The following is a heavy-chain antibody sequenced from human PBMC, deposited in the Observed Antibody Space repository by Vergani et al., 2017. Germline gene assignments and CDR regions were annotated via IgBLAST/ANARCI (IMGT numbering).Heavy chain of an antibody. Sequence: QVQVVQSGAEVKKSGASVKVSCKTSGYTFSNYYMHWVRQAPGQGLEWMGIINTSGGHTNYAQKFQGRVTMTRDTSTSTVYMELSSLRSEDTAIYYCARGDYGILTGYRYLGQGTLVTVSA. D-gene: IGHD3-9*01. CDR3: ARGDYGILTGYRY. J-gene: IGHJ4*02. CDR2: INTSGGHT. CDR1: GYTFSNYY. V-gene: IGHV1-46*03.